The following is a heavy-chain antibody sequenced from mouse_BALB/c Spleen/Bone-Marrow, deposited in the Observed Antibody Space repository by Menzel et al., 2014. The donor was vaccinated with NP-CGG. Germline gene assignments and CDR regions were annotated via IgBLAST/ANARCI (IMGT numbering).Heavy chain of an antibody. CDR1: GYVFSTYW. CDR2: IYPGDGDT. J-gene: IGHJ2*01. CDR3: XRGGISVDY. V-gene: IGHV1-80*01. Sequence: VKLMESGAELVRPGSSVKISCESSGYVFSTYWINWVKQRPGQGLEWIGQIYPGDGDTDYNGKFKDKATLTADKSSNTAYMQLSSLTSEDSAVYFCXRGGISVDYWGQXXXLTVSS.